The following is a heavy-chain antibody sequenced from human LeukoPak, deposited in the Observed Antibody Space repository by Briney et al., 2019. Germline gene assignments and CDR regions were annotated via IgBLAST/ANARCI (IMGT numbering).Heavy chain of an antibody. CDR3: AKPDGSGYSLDY. V-gene: IGHV3-48*03. D-gene: IGHD3-22*01. J-gene: IGHJ4*02. Sequence: PGGSLRLSCVASGVDFSKYEMNWVRQAPEKGLEWIAYISTTGMTPFYAGSVKGRFTISRDNAKNSLHLQMKSLRGEDTAVYFCAKPDGSGYSLDYWGQGTLVTVSS. CDR1: GVDFSKYE. CDR2: ISTTGMTP.